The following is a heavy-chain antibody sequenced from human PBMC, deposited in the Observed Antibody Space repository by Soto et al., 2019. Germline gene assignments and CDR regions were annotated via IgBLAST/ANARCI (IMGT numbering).Heavy chain of an antibody. J-gene: IGHJ6*02. CDR3: VRDSTTYYYGMDV. D-gene: IGHD1-1*01. CDR2: INWNSNDL. V-gene: IGHV3-9*01. Sequence: GWSLRLSCTASGFTFDDYAMHWVRQAPGKGLEWVSGINWNSNDLGYADSVRGRFTISRDNAKNSLYLQMNSLRPEDTAVYYCVRDSTTYYYGMDVWGQGTTVTVS. CDR1: GFTFDDYA.